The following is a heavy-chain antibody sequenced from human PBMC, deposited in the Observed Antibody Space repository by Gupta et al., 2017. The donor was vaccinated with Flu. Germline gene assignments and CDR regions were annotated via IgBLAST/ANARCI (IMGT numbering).Heavy chain of an antibody. D-gene: IGHD3-3*01. CDR2: IWYDGSNK. CDR3: ARATQSTEWPYHNWFDP. CDR1: GFTFSSYG. J-gene: IGHJ5*02. V-gene: IGHV3-33*01. Sequence: QVQLVESGGGVVQPGRSLRLSCAASGFTFSSYGMHWVRQAPGKGLEWVAVIWYDGSNKYYADSVKGRFTISRDNSKNTLYLQMNSLRAEDTAVYYCARATQSTEWPYHNWFDPWGQGTLVTVSS.